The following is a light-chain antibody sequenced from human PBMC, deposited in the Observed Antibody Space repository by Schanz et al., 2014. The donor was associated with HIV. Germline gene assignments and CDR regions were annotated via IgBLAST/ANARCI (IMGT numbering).Light chain of an antibody. Sequence: QSALTQPASVSGSPGQSITISCTGTSNDVGGYNYVSWYQQNPGKAPKLMIYEVSERPSGVPDRFSGSKSGNTASLTVSGLQAEDEADYYCSSYAGSNNLVFGGGTKLTVL. CDR2: EVS. V-gene: IGLV2-8*01. CDR3: SSYAGSNNLV. CDR1: SNDVGGYNY. J-gene: IGLJ2*01.